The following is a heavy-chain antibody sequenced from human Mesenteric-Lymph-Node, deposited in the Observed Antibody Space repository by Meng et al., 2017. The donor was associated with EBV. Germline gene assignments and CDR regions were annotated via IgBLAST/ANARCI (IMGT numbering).Heavy chain of an antibody. J-gene: IGHJ4*02. CDR1: GDSISSSNW. D-gene: IGHD3-22*01. CDR2: IYHSGTT. CDR3: TRGIGDYYDGSGYSYYFDH. Sequence: VPVQELGPGLLKPSGTLSLTCDVSGDSISSSNWWSWVRQPPGKGLEWVGEIYHSGTTNYNPSLKSRVTISVDKSKNQFSLKLASVTAADTAVYYCTRGIGDYYDGSGYSYYFDHWGQGTLVTVSS. V-gene: IGHV4-4*02.